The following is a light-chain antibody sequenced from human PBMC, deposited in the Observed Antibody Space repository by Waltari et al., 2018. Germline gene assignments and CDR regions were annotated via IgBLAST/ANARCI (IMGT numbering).Light chain of an antibody. CDR2: AAS. Sequence: DIQMTQSPSSVSASVGDRVRITCRASQNIETWLAWYQQKPGQPPKLLIYAASRLQSGVPSRFSGSGSGAEFTLTISNLQPEDFATYYCQQASSIPPWTFGQGTKVEVK. CDR1: QNIETW. CDR3: QQASSIPPWT. J-gene: IGKJ1*01. V-gene: IGKV1-12*01.